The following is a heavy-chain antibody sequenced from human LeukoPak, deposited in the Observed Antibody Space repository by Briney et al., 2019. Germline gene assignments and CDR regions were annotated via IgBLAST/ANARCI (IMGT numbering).Heavy chain of an antibody. CDR2: INHSGST. D-gene: IGHD3-22*01. Sequence: SETLSLTCAVYGGSFSGYYWSWIRQPPGKGLEWIGEINHSGSTNYNPSLKSRVTISVDTSKNQFSLKLSSVTAADTAVYYCARRDYYDSSGFGNWGQGTPVTVSS. CDR3: ARRDYYDSSGFGN. J-gene: IGHJ4*02. V-gene: IGHV4-34*01. CDR1: GGSFSGYY.